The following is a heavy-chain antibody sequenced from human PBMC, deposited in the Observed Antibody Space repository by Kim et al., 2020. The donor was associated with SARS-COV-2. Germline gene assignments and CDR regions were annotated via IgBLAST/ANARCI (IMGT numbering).Heavy chain of an antibody. Sequence: SVKVSCKASGGTFSSYAISWVRQAPGQGLEWMGGIIPIFGTANHGQKFQGRVTITADESTTTAYMELTSLRSEDTAVYYCASWGGGWYFKEWGQGTLVTVSS. CDR3: ASWGGGWYFKE. J-gene: IGHJ4*02. V-gene: IGHV1-69*13. CDR1: GGTFSSYA. CDR2: IIPIFGTA. D-gene: IGHD6-19*01.